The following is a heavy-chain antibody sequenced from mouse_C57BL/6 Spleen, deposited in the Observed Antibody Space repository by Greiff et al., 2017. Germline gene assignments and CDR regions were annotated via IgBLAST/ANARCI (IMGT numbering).Heavy chain of an antibody. CDR3: AKGGSSLYFDY. Sequence: EVKVVESGGGLVKPGGSLKLSCAASGFTFSDYGMHWVRQAPEKGLEWVAYISSGSSTIYYADTVKGRFTISRDNAKNTLFLQLTSLRSEDTAMYYCAKGGSSLYFDYWGQGTTLTVSS. CDR2: ISSGSSTI. V-gene: IGHV5-17*01. J-gene: IGHJ2*01. D-gene: IGHD1-1*01. CDR1: GFTFSDYG.